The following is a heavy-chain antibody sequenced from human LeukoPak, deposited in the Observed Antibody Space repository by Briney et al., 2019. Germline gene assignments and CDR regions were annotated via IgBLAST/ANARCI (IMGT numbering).Heavy chain of an antibody. CDR1: GFAFSSYA. J-gene: IGHJ4*02. V-gene: IGHV3-23*01. Sequence: GGSLRLSCTASGFAFSSYAMSWVRQAPGVGLEWVSAIDGGGGSTWHADSVKGRFTTSRDNSKNTLYMQMNSLRAEDTAVYYCAKDFYDNSGSRYDYWGQGTLVTVSS. CDR3: AKDFYDNSGSRYDY. D-gene: IGHD3-22*01. CDR2: IDGGGGST.